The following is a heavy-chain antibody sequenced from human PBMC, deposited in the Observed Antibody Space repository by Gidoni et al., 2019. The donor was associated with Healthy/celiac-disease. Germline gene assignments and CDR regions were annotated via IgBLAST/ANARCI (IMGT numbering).Heavy chain of an antibody. CDR1: GGSISSYY. CDR3: ARDSYSRGEGPFDY. V-gene: IGHV4-59*01. D-gene: IGHD6-13*01. Sequence: GGSISSYYWSWIRQPPGKGLEWIGYIYYSGSTNYNPSLKSRVTISVDTSKNQFSLKLSSVTAADTAVYYCARDSYSRGEGPFDYWGQGTLVTVSS. CDR2: IYYSGST. J-gene: IGHJ4*02.